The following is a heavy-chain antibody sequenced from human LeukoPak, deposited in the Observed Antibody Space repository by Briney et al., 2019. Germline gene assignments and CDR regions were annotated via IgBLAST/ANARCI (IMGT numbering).Heavy chain of an antibody. CDR1: GFTFSSYA. CDR3: AKDLNGYSSSSGVFDY. D-gene: IGHD6-6*01. Sequence: PGGSLRLSCAASGFTFSSYAMNWVRQAPGKGLEWVSAISDGSTYYADSVKGRFTISRDNSKNTLYLQMNSLRAEDTAVYYCAKDLNGYSSSSGVFDYWGQGTLVTVSS. V-gene: IGHV3-23*01. J-gene: IGHJ4*02. CDR2: ISDGST.